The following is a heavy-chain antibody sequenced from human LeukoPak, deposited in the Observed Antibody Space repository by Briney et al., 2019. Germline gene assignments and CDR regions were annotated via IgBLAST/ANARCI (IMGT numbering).Heavy chain of an antibody. CDR2: IKQDGSEK. J-gene: IGHJ6*03. CDR3: ARSRDYYYYYMDV. Sequence: RSGESLRLSCAASGFTVSSNYMSWVRQAPGKGLEWVANIKQDGSEKYYVDSVKGRFTISRDNAKNSLYLQMNSLRAEDTAVYYCARSRDYYYYYMDVWGKGTTVTVSS. CDR1: GFTVSSNY. V-gene: IGHV3-7*01.